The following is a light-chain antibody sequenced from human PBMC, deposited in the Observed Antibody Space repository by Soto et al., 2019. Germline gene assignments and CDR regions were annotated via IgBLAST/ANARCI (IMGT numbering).Light chain of an antibody. CDR3: QQSYSTLPIT. V-gene: IGKV1-39*01. CDR2: AAS. J-gene: IGKJ5*01. Sequence: DIQMTQSPSSLSASVGDRVTITCRASESISRHLNWYQQKPGKAPKLLIYAASSLQNGVPSRFXGRGSRTDFTLTISNLQPEDFATYYCQQSYSTLPITFGQVTRLEIK. CDR1: ESISRH.